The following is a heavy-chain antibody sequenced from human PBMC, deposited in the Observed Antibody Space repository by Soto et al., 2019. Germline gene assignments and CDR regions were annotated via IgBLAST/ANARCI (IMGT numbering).Heavy chain of an antibody. CDR3: AKDSGYYYDSSGYFPAEYFQH. Sequence: SLRLSCAASGFTFSSYSMNWVRQAPGKGLEWVSYISSSSSTIYYADSVKGRFTISRDNAKNSLYLQMNSLRAEDTAVYYCAKDSGYYYDSSGYFPAEYFQHWGQGTLVTVSS. V-gene: IGHV3-48*01. CDR1: GFTFSSYS. CDR2: ISSSSSTI. J-gene: IGHJ1*01. D-gene: IGHD3-22*01.